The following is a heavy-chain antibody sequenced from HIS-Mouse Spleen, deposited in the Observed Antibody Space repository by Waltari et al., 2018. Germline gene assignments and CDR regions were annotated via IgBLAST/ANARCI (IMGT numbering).Heavy chain of an antibody. V-gene: IGHV4-39*07. D-gene: IGHD6-13*01. CDR3: AREIPYSSSWYDWYFDL. CDR1: GGSISRSSYS. Sequence: QLPLQESGPGLVKPSETLSLTCTVSGGSISRSSYSWGWIRQPPGKGLEWIGSIYYSGSTYYNPSLKSRVTISVDTSKNQFSLKLSSVTAADTAVYYCAREIPYSSSWYDWYFDLWGRGTLVTVSS. CDR2: IYYSGST. J-gene: IGHJ2*01.